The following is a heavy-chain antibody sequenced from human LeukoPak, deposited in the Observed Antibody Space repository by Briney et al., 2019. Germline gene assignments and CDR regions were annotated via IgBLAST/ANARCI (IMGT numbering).Heavy chain of an antibody. Sequence: SETLSFTCTVPSRSINSNSWSWLPQPPGMGLEWIWSIHYSGSTDYNPSLKSRVTISLDTSKSQVSLKLSSVTAADTAVYYCARGSPTPDYWGQGTLVIVSS. CDR3: ARGSPTPDY. CDR1: SRSINSNS. V-gene: IGHV4-59*01. CDR2: IHYSGST. D-gene: IGHD1-26*01. J-gene: IGHJ4*02.